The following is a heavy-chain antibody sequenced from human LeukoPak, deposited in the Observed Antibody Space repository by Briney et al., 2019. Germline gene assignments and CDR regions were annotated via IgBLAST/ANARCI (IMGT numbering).Heavy chain of an antibody. CDR3: AREGIDRDSDKTDYGDSSGDAFDI. CDR2: ISYDGSNK. J-gene: IGHJ3*02. V-gene: IGHV3-30-3*01. D-gene: IGHD4-17*01. CDR1: GFTFSSYA. Sequence: GGSLRLSCAASGFTFSSYAMHWVRQAPGKGLEWVAVISYDGSNKYYADSVKGRFTISRDNSKNTLYLQMNSLRAEDTAVYYCAREGIDRDSDKTDYGDSSGDAFDIWGQGTMVTVSS.